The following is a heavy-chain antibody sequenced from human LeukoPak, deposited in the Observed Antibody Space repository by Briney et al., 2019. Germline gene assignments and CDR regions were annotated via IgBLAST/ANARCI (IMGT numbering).Heavy chain of an antibody. CDR2: ISGSGGST. V-gene: IGHV3-23*01. CDR3: AKDRLDGTSGYYYYMDV. J-gene: IGHJ6*03. CDR1: GFTFSSYA. D-gene: IGHD3-10*01. Sequence: GGSLRLSCAASGFTFSSYAMSWVRQAPGKGLEWVSAISGSGGSTYYADSVKGRFTISRDNSQNTLYLQMNSLRAEDTAVYYCAKDRLDGTSGYYYYMDVWGKGTTVTVSS.